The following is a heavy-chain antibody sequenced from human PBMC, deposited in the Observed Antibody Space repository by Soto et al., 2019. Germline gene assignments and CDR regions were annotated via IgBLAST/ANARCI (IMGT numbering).Heavy chain of an antibody. CDR3: ASDGARGTAVFDI. Sequence: ASVKVSCKASGGTFSSYTISWVRQAPGQGLEWMGRIIPILGIANYAQKFQGRVTITADKSTSTAYMELSSLRSEDTAVYYCASDGARGTAVFDIWGQGTMVTVSS. V-gene: IGHV1-69*02. CDR1: GGTFSSYT. D-gene: IGHD6-19*01. CDR2: IIPILGIA. J-gene: IGHJ3*02.